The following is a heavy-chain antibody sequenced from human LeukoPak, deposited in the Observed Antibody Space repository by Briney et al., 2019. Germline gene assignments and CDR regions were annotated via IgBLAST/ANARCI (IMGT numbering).Heavy chain of an antibody. V-gene: IGHV3-74*01. CDR1: GFTFSRYW. Sequence: GGSLRLSCAASGFTFSRYWMHWVRQAPGKGLVWVSRINSDGTSTSYADSVKGRFTISRDNAKNTLFLQMNSLRAEDTAVYYCVSETTEGYWGQGTLVTVSS. D-gene: IGHD4-17*01. CDR2: INSDGTST. CDR3: VSETTEGY. J-gene: IGHJ4*02.